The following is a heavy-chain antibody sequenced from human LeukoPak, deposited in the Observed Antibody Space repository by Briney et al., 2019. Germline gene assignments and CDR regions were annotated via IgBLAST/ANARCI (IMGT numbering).Heavy chain of an antibody. CDR2: IRSKAYGGTT. CDR1: GFTFGDYA. V-gene: IGHV3-49*04. D-gene: IGHD3-10*01. J-gene: IGHJ5*02. Sequence: PGGSLRLSCTASGFTFGDYAMSWVRQAPGKGLEWVGFIRSKAYGGTTEYAASVKDRFIISRDGSYSLAYLQMNSLKSEDTAVYYCTKESGGIAASWGQGTLVTVSS. CDR3: TKESGGIAAS.